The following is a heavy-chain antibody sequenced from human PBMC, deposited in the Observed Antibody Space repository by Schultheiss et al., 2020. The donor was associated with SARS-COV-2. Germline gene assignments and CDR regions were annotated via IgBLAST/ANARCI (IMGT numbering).Heavy chain of an antibody. V-gene: IGHV3-48*04. CDR1: GFTFSSYA. J-gene: IGHJ4*02. CDR3: AKDRPLWDY. CDR2: ISSSSSTI. Sequence: GGSLRLSCAASGFTFSSYAMHWVRQAPGKGLEWVSYISSSSSTIYYADSVKGRFTISRDNAKNSLYLQMNSLRAEDTAVYYCAKDRPLWDYWGQGTLVTVSS. D-gene: IGHD3-16*01.